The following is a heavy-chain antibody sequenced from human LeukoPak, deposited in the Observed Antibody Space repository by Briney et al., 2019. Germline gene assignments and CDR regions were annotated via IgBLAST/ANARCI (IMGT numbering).Heavy chain of an antibody. CDR2: IYHSGCT. CDR1: GYSISSGYY. Sequence: PSEPLSLTCAVSGYSISSGYYWGWIRQPPGKGLEWIGSIYHSGCTYYNPSLKSRVTISVDTSKNQFSLKLSSVTAADTAVYYCARGFFYFDYWGQGTLVTVSS. D-gene: IGHD3-3*01. V-gene: IGHV4-38-2*01. J-gene: IGHJ4*02. CDR3: ARGFFYFDY.